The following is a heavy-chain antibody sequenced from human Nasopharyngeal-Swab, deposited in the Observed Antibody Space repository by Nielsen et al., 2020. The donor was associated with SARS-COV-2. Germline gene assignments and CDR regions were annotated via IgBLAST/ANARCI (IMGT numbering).Heavy chain of an antibody. Sequence: SVKVSCKASGFTFTSSAMQWVRQARGQRLEWIGWIVVGSGNTNYAQKFQERVTITRDMSTSTAYTELSSLRSEDTAVYYCAAGATIRASYYYYYYMDVWGKGTTVTVSS. J-gene: IGHJ6*03. CDR1: GFTFTSSA. CDR2: IVVGSGNT. V-gene: IGHV1-58*02. CDR3: AAGATIRASYYYYYYMDV. D-gene: IGHD5-12*01.